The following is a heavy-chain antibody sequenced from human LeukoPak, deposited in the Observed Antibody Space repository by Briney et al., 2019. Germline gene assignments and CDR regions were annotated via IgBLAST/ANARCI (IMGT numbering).Heavy chain of an antibody. D-gene: IGHD3-16*01. CDR1: GFTFSSYW. CDR2: IKQDGSEK. V-gene: IGHV3-7*01. CDR3: ARDGGLGDYYYYMDV. Sequence: GGSLRLSCAASGFTFSSYWMSWVRQAPGKGLEWVANIKQDGSEKYYVDSVKGRFTISRDNAKNSLHLQMNSLRAEDTAVYYCARDGGLGDYYYYMDVWGKGTTVTVSS. J-gene: IGHJ6*03.